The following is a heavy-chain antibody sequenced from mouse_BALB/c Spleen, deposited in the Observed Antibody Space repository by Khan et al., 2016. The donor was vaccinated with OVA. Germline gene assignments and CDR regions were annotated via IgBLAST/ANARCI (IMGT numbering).Heavy chain of an antibody. D-gene: IGHD2-2*01. CDR2: INPNNGGP. CDR3: TRSGYAKPFAY. Sequence: QIQLVQSGAELVKPGASVKLSCKASGYTFSSYYMYWVKQRPGQGLEWIGGINPNNGGPNSNEKLKTKATLTVDKSSSTAYMHLGSLTSKDSAVYYCTRSGYAKPFAYWGQGTLVTVSP. CDR1: GYTFSSYY. V-gene: IGHV1S81*02. J-gene: IGHJ3*01.